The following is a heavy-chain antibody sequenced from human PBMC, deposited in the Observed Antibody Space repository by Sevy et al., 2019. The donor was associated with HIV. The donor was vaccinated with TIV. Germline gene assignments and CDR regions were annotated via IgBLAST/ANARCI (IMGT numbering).Heavy chain of an antibody. CDR1: GFTFSTYS. V-gene: IGHV3-21*01. D-gene: IGHD1-26*01. CDR2: ISSTSSYI. Sequence: GGSLRLSCAASGFTFSTYSMNWVRQAPGKGLEWVSSISSTSSYIDYAYSVKGRFTISRDNAKNTLYLQMNSLRAEDTAVYYCARGSRGTFGSWGQGTLVTVSS. CDR3: ARGSRGTFGS. J-gene: IGHJ4*02.